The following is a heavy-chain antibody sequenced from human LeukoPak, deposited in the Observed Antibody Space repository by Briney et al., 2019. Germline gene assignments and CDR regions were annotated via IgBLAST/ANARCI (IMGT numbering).Heavy chain of an antibody. D-gene: IGHD6-13*01. V-gene: IGHV3-23*01. CDR2: ISDSGGST. Sequence: GGSLRLSCAASGFAFSSYSMNWVRQAPGKGLEWVSAISDSGGSTYYADSVKGRFTISRDNSKNTLYLQMNSLRAEDTALYFCARLYSNSWFDGYYWGQGTLITVSS. CDR3: ARLYSNSWFDGYY. J-gene: IGHJ4*02. CDR1: GFAFSSYS.